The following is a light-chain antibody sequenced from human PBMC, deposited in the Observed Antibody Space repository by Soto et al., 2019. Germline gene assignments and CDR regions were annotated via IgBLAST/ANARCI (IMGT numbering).Light chain of an antibody. CDR3: TSYTTSSTVV. J-gene: IGLJ2*01. V-gene: IGLV2-14*01. CDR1: SNDVGGYIY. Sequence: QSALTQPASVSGSPGQSITISCTGTSNDVGGYIYVSWYQQHPDKAPKLMIYEVTNRPSGVSNRFSGSKSGNTASLTISGLQAEDEADYYCTSYTTSSTVVFGGGTKLTVL. CDR2: EVT.